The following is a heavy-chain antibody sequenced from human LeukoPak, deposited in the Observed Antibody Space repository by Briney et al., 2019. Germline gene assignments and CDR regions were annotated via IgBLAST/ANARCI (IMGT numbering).Heavy chain of an antibody. Sequence: SETLSLTCTVSDGSISSYYWSWIRQPAGKGLEWIGRIYTSGSTNYNPSLKSRVTMSIDTSKNQISLKFNSVTAADTAVYYCAKLTGTTYYYDSTAYLDAFDIWGQGTMVTVSS. D-gene: IGHD3-22*01. CDR1: DGSISSYY. CDR2: IYTSGST. CDR3: AKLTGTTYYYDSTAYLDAFDI. V-gene: IGHV4-4*07. J-gene: IGHJ3*02.